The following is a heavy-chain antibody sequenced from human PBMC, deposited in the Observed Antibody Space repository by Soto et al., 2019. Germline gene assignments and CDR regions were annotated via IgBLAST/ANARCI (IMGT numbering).Heavy chain of an antibody. V-gene: IGHV3-13*01. Sequence: EVQLVESGGGLVQPGGSLRLSCVASGFTFSNYDMHWVRQPTGKGLEWVSTFVTTGDTYYPGSVKGRFTISRENAKNSLYLQMNSLRAEDTAVYYFARSSCNYGMDVWGQGTTVTVSS. CDR3: ARSSCNYGMDV. J-gene: IGHJ6*02. CDR1: GFTFSNYD. CDR2: FVTTGDT. D-gene: IGHD2-15*01.